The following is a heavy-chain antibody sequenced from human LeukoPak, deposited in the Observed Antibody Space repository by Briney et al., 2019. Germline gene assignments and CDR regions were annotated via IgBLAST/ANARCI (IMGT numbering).Heavy chain of an antibody. CDR1: GGSISSYY. D-gene: IGHD6-6*01. CDR2: IYYSGST. J-gene: IGHJ4*02. Sequence: SETLSLTCTVSGGSISSYYWSWIRQPPGKGLERIGDIYYSGSTNYNPSLKSRVTISVDASKNPFSLTLSTVTAAVTAAYHCARRRGSSSTNPCDYWGQGTLVTVSS. CDR3: ARRRGSSSTNPCDY. V-gene: IGHV4-59*08.